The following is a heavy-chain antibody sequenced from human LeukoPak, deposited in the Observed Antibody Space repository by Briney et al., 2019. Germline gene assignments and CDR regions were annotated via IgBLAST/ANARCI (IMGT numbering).Heavy chain of an antibody. D-gene: IGHD3-10*01. V-gene: IGHV3-30*18. Sequence: PGASLRLSCAASGFTFSNYGMHWVRQGPGKGLEWVAVISYDGSNKHYADSVNGRFTISRDNSKNTLYLQMNSLRVEDSAVYYCAKPLYFGESLNWFDPWGQGTLVTVSS. J-gene: IGHJ5*02. CDR1: GFTFSNYG. CDR2: ISYDGSNK. CDR3: AKPLYFGESLNWFDP.